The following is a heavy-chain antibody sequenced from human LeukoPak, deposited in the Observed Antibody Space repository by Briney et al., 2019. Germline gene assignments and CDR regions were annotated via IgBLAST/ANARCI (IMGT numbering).Heavy chain of an antibody. Sequence: SETLSLTCTVSGGSISSYYWSWIRQPAGKGLKWIGRISTSGSTDYNPSLKSRVTMSVDTSKNQFSLKLSSVTAADTAVYYCARASTVMVRDYFDYWGQGTLVTVSS. J-gene: IGHJ4*02. CDR3: ARASTVMVRDYFDY. V-gene: IGHV4-4*07. CDR1: GGSISSYY. D-gene: IGHD5-18*01. CDR2: ISTSGST.